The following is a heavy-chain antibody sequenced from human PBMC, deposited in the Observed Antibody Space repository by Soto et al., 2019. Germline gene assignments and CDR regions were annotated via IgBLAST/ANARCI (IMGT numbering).Heavy chain of an antibody. CDR2: MNPNSGNT. J-gene: IGHJ5*02. V-gene: IGHV1-8*01. D-gene: IGHD3-16*01. CDR3: ARGRIGGYWFDP. CDR1: GYTFTSYD. Sequence: ASVKVSCKTSGYTFTSYDVNWVRQATGQGLEWMGWMNPNSGNTGYAQKFQGRVTMTRITSTSTAYLELSSLRSEDTAVYYCARGRIGGYWFDPWGQGTLVTVSS.